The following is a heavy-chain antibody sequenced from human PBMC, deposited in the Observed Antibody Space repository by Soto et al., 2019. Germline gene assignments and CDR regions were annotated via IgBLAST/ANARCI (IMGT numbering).Heavy chain of an antibody. CDR3: GRGGSDSPMAPGY. CDR2: INPDGSAT. D-gene: IGHD5-18*01. Sequence: GGSLRLSCAAAGFTFSSYWMHRVRQAPGKGLVWVSRINPDGSATNYADSVKGRFTISRDNAMNTLYLQMNSLRAEDTAVFYCGRGGSDSPMAPGYWGQGTLVTVSS. J-gene: IGHJ4*02. V-gene: IGHV3-74*01. CDR1: GFTFSSYW.